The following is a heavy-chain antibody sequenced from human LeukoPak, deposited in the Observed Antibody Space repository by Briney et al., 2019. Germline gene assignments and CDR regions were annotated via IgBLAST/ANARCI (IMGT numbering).Heavy chain of an antibody. J-gene: IGHJ4*02. V-gene: IGHV3-30*02. CDR2: IRYDGSNK. CDR3: AKSTGAGPNLHFDY. D-gene: IGHD6-19*01. CDR1: GVSFRTYG. Sequence: PGGSLRLSCAASGVSFRTYGMHWVRHAPGKGREWVAFIRYDGSNKYYADSVKGRFTISRDNSKNTLNLQMNSLRAEDTAVYYCAKSTGAGPNLHFDYWGQGTLVTVSS.